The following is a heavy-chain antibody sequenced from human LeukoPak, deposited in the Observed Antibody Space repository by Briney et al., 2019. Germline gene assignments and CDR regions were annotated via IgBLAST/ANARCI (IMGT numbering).Heavy chain of an antibody. Sequence: GGSLRLSCAASGFTVSSNYMSWVRQAPGKGLEWVSVIYSGGSTYYADSVKGRFTISRDNSKNTLYLQMNSLRAEDTAVYYCARWALSFDAFDIWGQGTMVTVSS. CDR1: GFTVSSNY. CDR3: ARWALSFDAFDI. V-gene: IGHV3-53*01. CDR2: IYSGGST. J-gene: IGHJ3*02. D-gene: IGHD2/OR15-2a*01.